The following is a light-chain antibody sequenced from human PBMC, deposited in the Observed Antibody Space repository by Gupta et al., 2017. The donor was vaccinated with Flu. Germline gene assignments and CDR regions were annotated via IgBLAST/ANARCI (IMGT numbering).Light chain of an antibody. CDR3: MQALQTPLT. CDR2: MGS. V-gene: IGKV2-28*01. J-gene: IGKJ4*01. Sequence: EIVMTQSALSLPVTPGAPAPLSCRSSQSLLHSNGYNYVNWYVQTSGQSPQLLIFMGSNRASGVPDRFSGSGSGTDFTLKISRVEAEDVGVYYCMQALQTPLTFGGGTKVEIK. CDR1: QSLLHSNGYNY.